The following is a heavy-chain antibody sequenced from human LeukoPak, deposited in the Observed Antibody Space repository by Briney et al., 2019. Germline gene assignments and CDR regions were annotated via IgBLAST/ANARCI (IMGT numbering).Heavy chain of an antibody. J-gene: IGHJ4*02. CDR1: GFTFSSYS. CDR3: ARDRGTMVVAMDY. Sequence: GGSLRLSCAASGFTFSSYSMNWVRQAPGKGLEWVSSISSSSSYIYCADSVKGRFTISRDNAKNSLCLQMNSLRAEDTAVYYCARDRGTMVVAMDYWGQGTLVTVSS. D-gene: IGHD4/OR15-4a*01. V-gene: IGHV3-21*01. CDR2: ISSSSSYI.